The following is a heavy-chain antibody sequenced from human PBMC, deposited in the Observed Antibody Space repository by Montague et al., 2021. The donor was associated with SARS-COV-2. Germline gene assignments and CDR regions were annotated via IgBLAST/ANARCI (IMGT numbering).Heavy chain of an antibody. V-gene: IGHV4-34*01. CDR3: ARGRVGITTVLMVVGNSYYYDY. D-gene: IGHD1-26*01. J-gene: IGHJ4*02. CDR2: INHSGST. CDR1: GGSFNDYY. Sequence: SETLSLTCAVYGGSFNDYYWSWIHQPPGKGLEWIGQINHSGSTNYNPSLKSRVTISVDTSKNQFSLKLRSMTAADTAVYYCARGRVGITTVLMVVGNSYYYDYWGQGTQVTVSS.